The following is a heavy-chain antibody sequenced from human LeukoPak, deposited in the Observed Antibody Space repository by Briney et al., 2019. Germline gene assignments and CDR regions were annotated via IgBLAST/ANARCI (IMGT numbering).Heavy chain of an antibody. CDR2: IIPILGIA. CDR3: ARAAQPTYCSGGSCYIAEYFQH. J-gene: IGHJ1*01. V-gene: IGHV1-69*04. CDR1: VGTFSSYV. D-gene: IGHD2-15*01. Sequence: SVKVSCKASVGTFSSYVISWVRQAPGQGLEWMGRIIPILGIANYAQKFQGRVTITADKSTSTAYMELSSLRSEDTAVYYCARAAQPTYCSGGSCYIAEYFQHWGQGTLVTVSS.